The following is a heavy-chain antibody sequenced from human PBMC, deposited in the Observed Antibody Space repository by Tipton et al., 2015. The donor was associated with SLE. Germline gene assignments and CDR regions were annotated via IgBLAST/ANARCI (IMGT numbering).Heavy chain of an antibody. Sequence: LRLSCTVSGGSISSTSYYWDWIRQPPGKGLEWIGSIYYSGTTYYNPSLKSRVTISIDTSKNQFSLKLSSVTAADTAVYYCARLPHCTGGSCPGYWGQGTLVTVSS. D-gene: IGHD2-15*01. CDR3: ARLPHCTGGSCPGY. V-gene: IGHV4-39*07. J-gene: IGHJ4*02. CDR1: GGSISSTSYY. CDR2: IYYSGTT.